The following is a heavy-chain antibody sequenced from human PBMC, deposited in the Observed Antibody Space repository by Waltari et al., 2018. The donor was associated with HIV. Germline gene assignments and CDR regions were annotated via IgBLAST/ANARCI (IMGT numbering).Heavy chain of an antibody. V-gene: IGHV3-7*02. Sequence: EVQLVESGGGLVQPGGSLRLSCAASGFTFSIYWMSWLRQGPGKGPGWGANIKQYGSAKHYADSVRGQFTITRDNTKNSLYLQMNSLRAEDTAVYYCAKYSGSYWGAHNWFDPWAQGTLVTVSS. CDR2: IKQYGSAK. J-gene: IGHJ5*02. CDR3: AKYSGSYWGAHNWFDP. CDR1: GFTFSIYW. D-gene: IGHD1-26*01.